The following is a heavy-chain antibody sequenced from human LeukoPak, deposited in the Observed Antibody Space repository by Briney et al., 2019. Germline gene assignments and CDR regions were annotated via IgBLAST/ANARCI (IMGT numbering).Heavy chain of an antibody. CDR1: GYAFTSYG. CDR3: ARGVAGPYYYYMDV. Sequence: ASVKVSCKASGYAFTSYGISWVRQAPGQGLEWMGWISAYNGNTNYAQKLQGRVTMTTDTSTSTAYMELRSLRSDDTAVYYCARGVAGPYYYYMDVWGRGTTVTVSS. CDR2: ISAYNGNT. V-gene: IGHV1-18*01. J-gene: IGHJ6*03. D-gene: IGHD6-19*01.